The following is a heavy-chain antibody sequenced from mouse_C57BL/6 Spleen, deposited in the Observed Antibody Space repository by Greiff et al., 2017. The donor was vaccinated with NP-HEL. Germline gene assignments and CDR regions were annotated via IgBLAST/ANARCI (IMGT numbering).Heavy chain of an antibody. CDR1: GYAFSSSW. CDR3: ARDYDYDWFAY. CDR2: IYPGDGDT. V-gene: IGHV1-82*01. J-gene: IGHJ3*01. Sequence: QVQLQQSGPELVKPGASVKISCKASGYAFSSSWMNWVKQRPGKGLEWIGRIYPGDGDTNYNGKFKGKATLTADKSSSTAYMQLSSLTSEDSAVYFCARDYDYDWFAYWDQGTLVTVSA. D-gene: IGHD2-4*01.